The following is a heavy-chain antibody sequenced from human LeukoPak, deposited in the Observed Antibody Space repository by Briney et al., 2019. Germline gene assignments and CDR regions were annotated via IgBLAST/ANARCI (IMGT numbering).Heavy chain of an antibody. CDR3: ARGFSDSAYAALDI. J-gene: IGHJ3*02. V-gene: IGHV3-23*01. Sequence: PGGSLRLSCAASGFTFSNYAMTWVRQSPRRGLEWVSVFGDNGKTTYYADSVKGRFTISRDDSKSTLYLQMDSLRADDTAIYYCARGFSDSAYAALDIWGQGTVVTVSS. CDR2: FGDNGKTT. CDR1: GFTFSNYA. D-gene: IGHD5-12*01.